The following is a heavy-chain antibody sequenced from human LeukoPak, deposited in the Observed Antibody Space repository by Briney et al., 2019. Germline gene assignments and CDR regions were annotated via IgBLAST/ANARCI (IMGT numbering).Heavy chain of an antibody. D-gene: IGHD3-3*01. CDR3: ATVSYDFWSGSNVDYYYYMDV. CDR2: FDPEDGES. V-gene: IGHV1-24*01. J-gene: IGHJ6*03. CDR1: GYTLTELS. Sequence: ASVEVSCKVSGYTLTELSMHWVRHAPGKGLEWMGGFDPEDGESIYAQKFQGRVTMTEDTSTDTAYMELSSLRSEDTAVYYCATVSYDFWSGSNVDYYYYMDVWGKGTTVTVSS.